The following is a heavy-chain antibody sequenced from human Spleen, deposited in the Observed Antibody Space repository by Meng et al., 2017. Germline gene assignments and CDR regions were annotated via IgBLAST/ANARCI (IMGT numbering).Heavy chain of an antibody. D-gene: IGHD2-15*01. CDR3: ARKAGNCVTTTCYSLDY. CDR1: GYTFSTYG. J-gene: IGHJ4*02. CDR2: INIVFGTT. Sequence: SVKVSCKASGYTFSTYGISWVRQAPGQGLEWMGGINIVFGTTDYAQKFQGRFTITTDESTSTVYMELTRLTSEDTAVYFCARKAGNCVTTTCYSLDYWGQGTLVTVSS. V-gene: IGHV1-69*05.